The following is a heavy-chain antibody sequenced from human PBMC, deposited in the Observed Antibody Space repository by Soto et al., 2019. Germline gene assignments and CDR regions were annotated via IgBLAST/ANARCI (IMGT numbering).Heavy chain of an antibody. J-gene: IGHJ6*02. CDR1: GYTFTGYY. CDR3: ASPQKQLVNYYYYGMDV. CDR2: INPNSGGT. V-gene: IGHV1-2*02. Sequence: ASVKVSCKASGYTFTGYYMHWVRQAPGQGLEWMGWINPNSGGTNYAQKFQGRVTMTRYTSISTAYMELSRLRSDDTAVYYCASPQKQLVNYYYYGMDVWRQGTTVTV. D-gene: IGHD6-6*01.